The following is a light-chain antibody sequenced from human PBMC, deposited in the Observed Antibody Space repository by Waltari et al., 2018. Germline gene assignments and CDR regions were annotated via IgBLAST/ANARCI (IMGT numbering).Light chain of an antibody. CDR3: QQRSNWPLT. CDR2: DAS. Sequence: IGFTTSPATLSLAPGGRATLPCRARPSVSRYLAWYQQRPGQAPRLLIFDASFRATGIPARFSGSGSETDFTLTISSLEPEDCAVYYCQQRSNWPLTFGGGTKVEIK. J-gene: IGKJ4*01. CDR1: PSVSRY. V-gene: IGKV3-11*01.